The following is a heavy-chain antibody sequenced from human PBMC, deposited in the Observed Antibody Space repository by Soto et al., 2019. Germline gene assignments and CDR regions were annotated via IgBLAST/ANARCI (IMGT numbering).Heavy chain of an antibody. CDR1: GGSISSGGYY. Sequence: QVQLQESGPGLVKPSQTLSLTCTVSGGSISSGGYYWSWIRQHPGKGLEWIGYIYYSGSTYYNPSLKSRFTISVDTSKNQFSLKLSSVTAADTAVYYCARDSSGWSHYYYYGMDVWGQGTTVTVSS. D-gene: IGHD6-19*01. CDR2: IYYSGST. J-gene: IGHJ6*02. CDR3: ARDSSGWSHYYYYGMDV. V-gene: IGHV4-31*03.